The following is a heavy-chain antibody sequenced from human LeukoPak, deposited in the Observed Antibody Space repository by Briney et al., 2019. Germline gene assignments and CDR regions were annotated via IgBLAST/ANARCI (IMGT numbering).Heavy chain of an antibody. D-gene: IGHD2-8*01. CDR3: ARDNGVAPLYYYGMDV. Sequence: ASVKVSCKASGYTFTSYGISWVRQAPGQGLEWMGWISAYNGNTNYAQKLQGRVTMTTGTSTSTAYMELRSLRSDDTAVYYCARDNGVAPLYYYGMDVWGQGTTVTVSS. V-gene: IGHV1-18*01. CDR1: GYTFTSYG. J-gene: IGHJ6*02. CDR2: ISAYNGNT.